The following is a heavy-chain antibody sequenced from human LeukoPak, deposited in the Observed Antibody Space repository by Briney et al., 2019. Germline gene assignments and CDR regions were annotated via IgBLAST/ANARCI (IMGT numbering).Heavy chain of an antibody. J-gene: IGHJ4*02. Sequence: SVKVSCKASGGTFSSCAISWVRQAPGQGLEWMGGIIPIFGTANYAQKFQGRVTITADESTSTAYMELSSLRSEDTAVYYCARELRTDYVWGSYRALDYWGQGTLVTVSS. V-gene: IGHV1-69*13. CDR3: ARELRTDYVWGSYRALDY. CDR2: IIPIFGTA. CDR1: GGTFSSCA. D-gene: IGHD3-16*02.